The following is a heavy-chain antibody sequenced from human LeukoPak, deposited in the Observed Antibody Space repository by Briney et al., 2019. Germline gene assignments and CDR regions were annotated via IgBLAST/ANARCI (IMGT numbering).Heavy chain of an antibody. CDR1: GGTFSSYA. J-gene: IGHJ5*02. CDR2: IIPIFGIA. D-gene: IGHD1-26*01. CDR3: AREGEVGATRSYWFDP. V-gene: IGHV1-69*04. Sequence: SVKVSCKASGGTFSSYAISWVRQAPGQGLEWMGRIIPIFGIANYAQKFQGRVTITADKSTSTAYMELSSLRSEDTAVYYCAREGEVGATRSYWFDPWGQGTLVTVS.